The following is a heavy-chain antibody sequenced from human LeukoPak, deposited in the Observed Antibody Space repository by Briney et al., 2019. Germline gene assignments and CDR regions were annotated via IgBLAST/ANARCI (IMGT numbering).Heavy chain of an antibody. CDR1: GFTLSSYA. Sequence: GGSLRLSCAASGFTLSSYAMSWVRQAPGKGLEWVSAISGSGGSTYYADSVKGRFTISRDNSKNTLYLKMNSLRAEDTAVYYCAKDYYYGSGTYWGQGTLVTVSS. CDR2: ISGSGGST. D-gene: IGHD3-10*01. V-gene: IGHV3-23*01. J-gene: IGHJ4*02. CDR3: AKDYYYGSGTY.